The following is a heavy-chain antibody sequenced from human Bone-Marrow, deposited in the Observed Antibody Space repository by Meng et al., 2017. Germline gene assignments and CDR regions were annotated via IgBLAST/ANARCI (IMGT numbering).Heavy chain of an antibody. CDR2: INHSGST. Sequence: QVQVREGGVGLWKPSETLSVICGGYGGCFSGYWLSWIRQPPGKGLGWIGEINHSGSTNYIPSLKSRVTISVDTSKNQFSLKLSSVTAADTAVYYCARGARVAGTDYWGQGTLVTVSS. CDR1: GGCFSGYW. CDR3: ARGARVAGTDY. D-gene: IGHD6-19*01. V-gene: IGHV4-34*01. J-gene: IGHJ4*02.